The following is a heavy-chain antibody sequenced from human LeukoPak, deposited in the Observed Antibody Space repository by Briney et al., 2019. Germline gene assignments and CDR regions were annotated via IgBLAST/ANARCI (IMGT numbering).Heavy chain of an antibody. CDR3: ARDRNERWLQANWFAP. CDR2: IKQDGSEK. V-gene: IGHV3-7*01. J-gene: IGHJ5*02. D-gene: IGHD5-24*01. Sequence: LAGGSLRLSCAASGFTFSSYWMSWVRQAPGKGLEWVANIKQDGSEKYYVDSVKGRFTISRDNAKDSLYLQMNSLRAEDTAVYYCARDRNERWLQANWFAPWGQGTLVTVSS. CDR1: GFTFSSYW.